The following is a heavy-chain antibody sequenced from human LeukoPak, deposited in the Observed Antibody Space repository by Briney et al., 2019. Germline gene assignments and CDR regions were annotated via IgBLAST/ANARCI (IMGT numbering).Heavy chain of an antibody. CDR3: ARDRGYSYGANYYYYGMDV. D-gene: IGHD5-18*01. V-gene: IGHV1-69*04. CDR1: GGTFSSYA. CDR2: IIPILGIA. J-gene: IGHJ6*02. Sequence: ASVKVSCKASGGTFSSYAISWVRQAPGQGLEWMGRIIPILGIANYAQKFQGRGTITADKSTSTAYMELSSLRSEDTAVYYCARDRGYSYGANYYYYGMDVWGQGTTVTVSS.